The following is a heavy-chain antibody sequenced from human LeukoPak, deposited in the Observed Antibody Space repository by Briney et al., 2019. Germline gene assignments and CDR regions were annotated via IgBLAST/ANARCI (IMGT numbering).Heavy chain of an antibody. J-gene: IGHJ5*02. Sequence: ASVKVSCKASGYTFTSYGISWVRQAPGQGLEWMGWISAYNGNTNYAQKLQGRVTMTTDTSTSTAYMELRSLRSDDTAVYYCARVANCGGDCYSLGWFDPWGQGTLVPVSS. CDR1: GYTFTSYG. D-gene: IGHD2-21*02. V-gene: IGHV1-18*01. CDR3: ARVANCGGDCYSLGWFDP. CDR2: ISAYNGNT.